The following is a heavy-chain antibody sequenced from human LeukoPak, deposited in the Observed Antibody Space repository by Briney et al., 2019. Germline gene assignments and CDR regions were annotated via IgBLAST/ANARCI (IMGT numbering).Heavy chain of an antibody. V-gene: IGHV3-7*01. CDR1: GFTFSNYW. J-gene: IGHJ4*02. CDR3: ARDSGITLLRGVIDY. CDR2: IKQDGSEK. D-gene: IGHD3-10*01. Sequence: GGSLRLSCAASGFTFSNYWMSWVRQAPGKGLEWVANIKQDGSEKYYVDSVKGRFTISRDNAKNSLYLQINSLRAEDTALYYCARDSGITLLRGVIDYWGQGTLVTVSS.